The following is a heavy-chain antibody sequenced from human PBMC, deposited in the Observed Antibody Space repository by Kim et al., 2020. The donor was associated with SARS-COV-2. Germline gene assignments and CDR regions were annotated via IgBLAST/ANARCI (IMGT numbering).Heavy chain of an antibody. V-gene: IGHV3-21*06. CDR3: ARVRRDGYIVDDAFDI. CDR2: ITTSSSTI. D-gene: IGHD2-15*01. J-gene: IGHJ3*02. CDR1: GFTFSSYS. Sequence: GGSLRLSCAASGFTFSSYSMNWVRQAPGKGLEWVSSITTSSSTIYYAGSVKGRFTISRDNAKNSLYLQMNSLRAEDTAVYYCARVRRDGYIVDDAFDIWGEGSMITVSS.